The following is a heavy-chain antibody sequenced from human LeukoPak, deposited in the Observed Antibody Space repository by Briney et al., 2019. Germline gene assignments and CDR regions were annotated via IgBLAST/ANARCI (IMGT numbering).Heavy chain of an antibody. CDR2: IYYSGST. CDR1: GGSISSGGYY. D-gene: IGHD3-22*01. V-gene: IGHV4-31*03. CDR3: ARGPGYYYDSSGYDY. J-gene: IGHJ4*02. Sequence: SETLSLTCTVSGGSISSGGYYWSWIRQHPGKGLEWIGYIYYSGSTYYNPSLKSRVTISVDPSKNQFSLKLSSVTAADTAVYYCARGPGYYYDSSGYDYWGQGTLVTVSS.